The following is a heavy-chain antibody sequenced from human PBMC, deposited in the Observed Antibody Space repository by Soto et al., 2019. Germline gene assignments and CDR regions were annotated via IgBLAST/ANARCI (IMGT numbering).Heavy chain of an antibody. Sequence: SVKVSCKASGFTFTSSAVQWVRKARGQRLEWIGWIVVGSGNTNYAQKFQERVTLTRDMSTSTAYMELSSLRSEDTAVYYCAAGFVVVPAAIPYYYYGMDVWGQGTTVTVSS. J-gene: IGHJ6*02. D-gene: IGHD2-2*01. CDR1: GFTFTSSA. CDR2: IVVGSGNT. V-gene: IGHV1-58*01. CDR3: AAGFVVVPAAIPYYYYGMDV.